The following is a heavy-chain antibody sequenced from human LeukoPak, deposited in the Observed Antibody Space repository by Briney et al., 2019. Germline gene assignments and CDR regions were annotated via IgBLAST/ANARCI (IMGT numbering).Heavy chain of an antibody. CDR2: INPNRGGT. Sequence: ASVKVSCKASGYTFTGYYMHWVRQAPGQGLGWVGWINPNRGGTNYAQKFQGRVTMTRDTSISTAYMELSRLRSDDTAVYYCARASPGPSWFDPWGQGTLVTVSS. CDR3: ARASPGPSWFDP. V-gene: IGHV1-2*02. CDR1: GYTFTGYY. J-gene: IGHJ5*02. D-gene: IGHD3-10*01.